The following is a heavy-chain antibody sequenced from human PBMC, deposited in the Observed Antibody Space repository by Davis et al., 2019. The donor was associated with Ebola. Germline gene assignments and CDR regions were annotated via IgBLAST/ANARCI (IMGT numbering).Heavy chain of an antibody. J-gene: IGHJ2*01. Sequence: SETLSLTCAVSGGSISSGGYSWSWIRQPPGKGLEWIGYIYHSGSTYYNPSLKSRVTISVDRSKNQFSLKLSSVTAADTAVYYCARDGYYYDSSGYGLWYFDLWGRGTLVTVSS. V-gene: IGHV4-30-2*01. CDR3: ARDGYYYDSSGYGLWYFDL. CDR1: GGSISSGGYS. CDR2: IYHSGST. D-gene: IGHD3-22*01.